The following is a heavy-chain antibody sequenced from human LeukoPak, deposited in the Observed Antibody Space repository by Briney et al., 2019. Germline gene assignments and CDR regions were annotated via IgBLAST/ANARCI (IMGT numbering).Heavy chain of an antibody. CDR2: IYYSVST. D-gene: IGHD2-2*01. Sequence: PSETLSLTCTVSGGSISSSSYYWGWIRQPPGKGLEWIGSIYYSVSTYYNPSLKSRVTISVDTSKNQFSLKLSSVTAADTAVYYCASLVPAAKFGMDVWGQGTTVTVSS. CDR1: GGSISSSSYY. V-gene: IGHV4-39*07. J-gene: IGHJ6*02. CDR3: ASLVPAAKFGMDV.